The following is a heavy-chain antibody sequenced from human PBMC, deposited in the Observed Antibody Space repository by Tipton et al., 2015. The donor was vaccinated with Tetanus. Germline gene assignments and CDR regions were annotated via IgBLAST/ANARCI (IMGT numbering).Heavy chain of an antibody. J-gene: IGHJ4*02. CDR3: ARGWGISWYYFDY. V-gene: IGHV4-4*07. CDR2: IYTSGST. D-gene: IGHD6-13*01. Sequence: TLSLTCTVSGGSMSNNYWSWIRQPAGKGLEWIGRIYTSGSTNYNPSLKSRVTMSVDTSKRQFSLKLNSVTAADTAVYYCARGWGISWYYFDYWGQGILVTVSS. CDR1: GGSMSNNY.